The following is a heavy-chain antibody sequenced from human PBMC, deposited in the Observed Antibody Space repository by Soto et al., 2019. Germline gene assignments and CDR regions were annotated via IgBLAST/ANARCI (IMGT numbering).Heavy chain of an antibody. CDR3: ARVGGLYSSGWSSPSGAFDI. CDR2: ISSSSSYI. Sequence: GGSLRLSCAASGFTFSSYSMNWVRQAPGKGLEWVSSISSSSSYIYYADSVKGRFTISRDNAKNSLYLQMNSLRAEDTAVYYCARVGGLYSSGWSSPSGAFDIWGQGTTVTVSS. V-gene: IGHV3-21*01. CDR1: GFTFSSYS. D-gene: IGHD6-19*01. J-gene: IGHJ3*02.